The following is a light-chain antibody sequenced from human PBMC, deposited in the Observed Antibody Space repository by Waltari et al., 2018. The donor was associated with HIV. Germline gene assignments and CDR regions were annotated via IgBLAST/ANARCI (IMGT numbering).Light chain of an antibody. CDR1: TLPKQY. CDR3: QSGDSSGTSVI. CDR2: KDT. J-gene: IGLJ2*01. Sequence: SYELTQPPSVSVSPGQTARITCPGDTLPKQYGYLYQQKPGQAPVLVIYKDTERPSGIPERFLGSSSGTTATLTIRGVQAEDEADYYCQSGDSSGTSVIFGGGTKLAVL. V-gene: IGLV3-25*03.